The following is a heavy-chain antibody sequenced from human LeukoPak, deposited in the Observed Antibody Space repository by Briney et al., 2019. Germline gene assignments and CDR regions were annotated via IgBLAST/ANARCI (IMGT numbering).Heavy chain of an antibody. CDR1: GFTFSSYG. V-gene: IGHV3-66*01. Sequence: GGSLRLSCAASGFTFSSYGMSWVRQAPGKGLEWVSVIYSGGSTYYADSVKGRFTISRDNSKNTLYLQMNSLRAEDTAVYCCARGPGVPPGSYYDYYYYYYMDVWGKGTTVTISS. D-gene: IGHD3-10*01. J-gene: IGHJ6*03. CDR3: ARGPGVPPGSYYDYYYYYYMDV. CDR2: IYSGGST.